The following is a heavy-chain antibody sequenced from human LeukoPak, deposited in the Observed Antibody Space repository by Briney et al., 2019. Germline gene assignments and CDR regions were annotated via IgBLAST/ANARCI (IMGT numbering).Heavy chain of an antibody. CDR2: INHNTGVS. J-gene: IGHJ5*02. CDR3: AREVGYSTSWYGRFDP. Sequence: VASVKVSCKASGYPFTGYYLHWVRQAPGQGLEWVGRINHNTGVSDYAQKFQGRVTMTRDTSINTAYMELNRRRSDDTAVYYCAREVGYSTSWYGRFDPWGQGTLVTVSS. D-gene: IGHD2-2*01. CDR1: GYPFTGYY. V-gene: IGHV1-2*06.